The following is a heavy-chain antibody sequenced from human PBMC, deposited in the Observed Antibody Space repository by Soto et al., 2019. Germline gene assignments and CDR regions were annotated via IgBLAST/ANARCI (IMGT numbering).Heavy chain of an antibody. CDR3: ASTSGLKWFGEHHNWFDP. V-gene: IGHV1-46*01. Sequence: ASVKVSCKASGYTFTHHYIHWVRQAPGQGLDWVGVINPSGGRTNYAQKFQGRVTMTGDTSTRTVYMELSSLRSEDTAVYYCASTSGLKWFGEHHNWFDPWGQGTLVTVSS. CDR1: GYTFTHHY. D-gene: IGHD3-10*01. J-gene: IGHJ5*02. CDR2: INPSGGRT.